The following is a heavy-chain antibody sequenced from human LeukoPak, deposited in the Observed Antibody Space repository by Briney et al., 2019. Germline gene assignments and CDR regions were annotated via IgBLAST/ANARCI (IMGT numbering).Heavy chain of an antibody. V-gene: IGHV4-34*01. CDR1: GGSFSGYY. Sequence: SETLSLTCAVYGGSFSGYYWSWIRQPPGKGLEWIGEMNHSGSTNYNPSLKSRVTISVDKTKNQFSLNLNSVTAADTAVYYCARGGDRSFDYWGQGTLVTVSS. CDR3: ARGGDRSFDY. J-gene: IGHJ4*02. CDR2: MNHSGST. D-gene: IGHD3-10*01.